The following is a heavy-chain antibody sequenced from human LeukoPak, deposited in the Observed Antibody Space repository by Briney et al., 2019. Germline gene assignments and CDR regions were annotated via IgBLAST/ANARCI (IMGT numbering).Heavy chain of an antibody. J-gene: IGHJ3*02. V-gene: IGHV4-39*01. Sequence: ETLSLTCTVSGGSLSGRLYYWAWIRQPPGKGLEWIGSIFYSGSTYFNPSLKSRVALSVATSKNQFPLRLSSVTAADAGPYYCARLKISTAGDAFDIWGQGTMVTVSS. CDR3: ARLKISTAGDAFDI. D-gene: IGHD6-13*01. CDR2: IFYSGST. CDR1: GGSLSGRLYY.